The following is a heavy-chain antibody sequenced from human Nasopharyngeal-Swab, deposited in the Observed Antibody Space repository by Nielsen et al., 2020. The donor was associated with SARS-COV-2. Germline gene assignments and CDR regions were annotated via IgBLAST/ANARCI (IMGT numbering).Heavy chain of an antibody. J-gene: IGHJ4*02. Sequence: GGSLRLSCAASGFTFNNYNFNWVRQAPGKGLEWVSSISSSSSYIYYADSVKGRFTISRDNAKNSLYLQMNSLRAEDTAVYYCAKDRQLWSNDFDYWGQGTLVTVFS. CDR3: AKDRQLWSNDFDY. V-gene: IGHV3-21*01. D-gene: IGHD5-18*01. CDR1: GFTFNNYN. CDR2: ISSSSSYI.